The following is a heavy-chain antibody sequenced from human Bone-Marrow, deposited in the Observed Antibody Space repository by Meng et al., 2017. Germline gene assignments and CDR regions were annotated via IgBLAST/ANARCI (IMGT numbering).Heavy chain of an antibody. V-gene: IGHV4-61*01. CDR3: ARDVANDQWLVPESQYYYYGMDV. Sequence: SETLSLTCTVSGGSFSSGSYYWSWIRQPPGKGLEWIGYIYYSGSTNYNPSLKSRVTISVDTSKNQFSLKLSSVTAADTAVYYCARDVANDQWLVPESQYYYYGMDVWGQGTMVTVSS. J-gene: IGHJ6*02. CDR2: IYYSGST. CDR1: GGSFSSGSYY. D-gene: IGHD6-19*01.